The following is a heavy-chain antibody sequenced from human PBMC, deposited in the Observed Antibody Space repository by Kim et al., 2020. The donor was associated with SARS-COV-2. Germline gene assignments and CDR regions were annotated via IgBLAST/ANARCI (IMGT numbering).Heavy chain of an antibody. J-gene: IGHJ6*02. Sequence: SETLSLTCTVSGGSISSYYWSWIRQPPGKGLEWIGYIYYSGSTNYNPSLKSRVTISVDTSKNQFSLKLSSVTAADTAVYYCARDRVVPAARELPKNNYYYGMDVWGQGTTVTVSS. CDR3: ARDRVVPAARELPKNNYYYGMDV. V-gene: IGHV4-59*01. CDR2: IYYSGST. D-gene: IGHD2-2*01. CDR1: GGSISSYY.